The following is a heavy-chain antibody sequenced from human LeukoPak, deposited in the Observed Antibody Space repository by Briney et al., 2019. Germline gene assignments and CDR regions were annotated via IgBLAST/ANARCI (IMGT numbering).Heavy chain of an antibody. J-gene: IGHJ4*02. CDR2: IYYSGST. CDR3: ARVSSPHYDILTGYFFDY. V-gene: IGHV4-61*01. CDR1: GGSVSSGSYY. D-gene: IGHD3-9*01. Sequence: SETLSLTCTVSGGSVSSGSYYWSWIRQPPGKGLELIGYIYYSGSTNYNPSLTSRVTISVDTSKNQFSLKLSSVTAADTAVYYCARVSSPHYDILTGYFFDYWGQGTLVTVSS.